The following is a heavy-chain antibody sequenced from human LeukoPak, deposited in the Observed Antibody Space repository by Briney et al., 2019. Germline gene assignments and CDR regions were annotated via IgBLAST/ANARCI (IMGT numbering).Heavy chain of an antibody. V-gene: IGHV3-21*01. CDR1: GFTFSSYS. CDR2: ISSSSSYI. CDR3: ARGPIPDY. D-gene: IGHD2-2*02. J-gene: IGHJ4*02. Sequence: GGSLRLSCAASGFTFSSYSMNWVRQAPGKGLEWVSSISSSSSYIYYAHSVKGRFTISRDNAKNSLYLQMNSLRAEDTAVYYCARGPIPDYWGQGTLVTVSS.